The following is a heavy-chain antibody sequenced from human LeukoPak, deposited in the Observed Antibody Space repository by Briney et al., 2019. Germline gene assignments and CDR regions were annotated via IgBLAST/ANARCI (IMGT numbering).Heavy chain of an antibody. Sequence: SETLCLTCTVSGGSINSYYWSWIRQPPGKGLEGIGYIYYSGSTNYNPSLKSRVTISVDTSKNQFSLKLSSVTAADTAVYYCARRMAGTRWYFDLWGRGTLVTVSS. CDR3: ARRMAGTRWYFDL. CDR1: GGSINSYY. V-gene: IGHV4-59*08. J-gene: IGHJ2*01. CDR2: IYYSGST. D-gene: IGHD1-1*01.